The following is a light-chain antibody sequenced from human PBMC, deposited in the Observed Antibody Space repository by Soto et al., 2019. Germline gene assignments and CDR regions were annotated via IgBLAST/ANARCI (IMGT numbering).Light chain of an antibody. CDR2: AAS. V-gene: IGKV1-39*01. Sequence: DIQMTQSPSSLSASVGDRVTITCRASQSISRYLNWYQQKPGKAPKLLIYAASSLQSGVPSRFSGSGSRTDVTLTISSVQPEDCATYYCQQRDSTRWTVGQGTKVEIK. J-gene: IGKJ1*01. CDR3: QQRDSTRWT. CDR1: QSISRY.